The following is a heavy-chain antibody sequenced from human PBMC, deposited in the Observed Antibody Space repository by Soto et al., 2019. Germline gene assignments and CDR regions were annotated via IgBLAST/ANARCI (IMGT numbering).Heavy chain of an antibody. J-gene: IGHJ4*02. CDR2: ISGYNGNT. V-gene: IGHV1-18*01. CDR3: ARDLGGQIVDY. D-gene: IGHD1-26*01. CDR1: GYTFSSHG. Sequence: GSVEVSFKASGYTFSSHGISWVRQAPGQGLEWMGWISGYNGNTKYAQKLQGRVTMTTDTSTSTAYMELRSLRSDDTAVYYCARDLGGQIVDYWGQGTLVTVSS.